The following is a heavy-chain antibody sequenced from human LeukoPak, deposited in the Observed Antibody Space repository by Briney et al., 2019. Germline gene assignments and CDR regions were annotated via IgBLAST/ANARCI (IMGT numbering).Heavy chain of an antibody. V-gene: IGHV3-21*04. CDR1: GFTFSSYS. D-gene: IGHD6-13*01. J-gene: IGHJ4*02. Sequence: PGGSLRLSCAASGFTFSSYSMNWVRQAPGKGLEWVSSISSSSSYIYYADSVKGRFTISRDNAKNSLYLQMNSLRAEDTALYYCAKDKGYSSSWYYFDYWGQGTLVTVSS. CDR3: AKDKGYSSSWYYFDY. CDR2: ISSSSSYI.